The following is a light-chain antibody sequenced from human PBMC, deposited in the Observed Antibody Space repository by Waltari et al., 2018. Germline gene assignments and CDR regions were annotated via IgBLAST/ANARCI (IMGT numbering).Light chain of an antibody. CDR1: SSDVGGYNY. Sequence: SALTQPRSVSGSPGQSVTISCTGTSSDVGGYNYVPWYQQHPGKAPKLMIYEVSKRPSGVPDRFSGSKSGNTASLTSSGLQAEDEADYYCCSYAGSYTFVFGTGTKVTVL. J-gene: IGLJ1*01. V-gene: IGLV2-11*01. CDR3: CSYAGSYTFV. CDR2: EVS.